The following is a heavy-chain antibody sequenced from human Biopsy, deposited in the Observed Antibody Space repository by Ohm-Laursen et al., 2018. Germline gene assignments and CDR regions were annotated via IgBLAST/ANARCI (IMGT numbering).Heavy chain of an antibody. CDR2: IKPKNGDT. CDR3: ATRGGDDFWSGHYSEIYYYYTLDV. D-gene: IGHD3-3*01. CDR1: GYTYPDYY. V-gene: IGHV1-2*02. J-gene: IGHJ6*02. Sequence: GASVKVSCKASGYTYPDYYVHWVRQAPGQGLEWMGWIKPKNGDTDYSQRFQGRVTLAWDRSTSTGYMEVSSLRSGDTALYYCATRGGDDFWSGHYSEIYYYYTLDVWGQGTTVTVSS.